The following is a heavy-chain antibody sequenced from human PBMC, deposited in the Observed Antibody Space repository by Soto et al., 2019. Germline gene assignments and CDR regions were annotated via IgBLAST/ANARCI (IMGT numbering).Heavy chain of an antibody. CDR2: FSHSGSNI. D-gene: IGHD6-13*01. J-gene: IGHJ4*02. Sequence: GVSLRLSCAASGFIFCDYAMRWIRKAPGKGLEWVSYFSHSGSNIYYKDYVKGRFTISRDNANNSLYLQMNSLRAEDTAVYYCAREAATGYFVYWGQGALVTVSS. V-gene: IGHV3-11*04. CDR3: AREAATGYFVY. CDR1: GFIFCDYA.